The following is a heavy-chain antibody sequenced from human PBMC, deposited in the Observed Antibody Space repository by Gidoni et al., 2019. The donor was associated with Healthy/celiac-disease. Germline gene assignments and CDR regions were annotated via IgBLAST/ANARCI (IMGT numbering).Heavy chain of an antibody. CDR2: ISWNSGII. CDR1: GVTFEDYD. J-gene: IGHJ5*02. Sequence: EVQLVESGGGLVQPGRSLRLSCAASGVTFEDYDMQWVRQAPGKGLAWVSGISWNSGIIGYADSVKGRFTISRDNAKNSLYLQMNSLRAEDTALYYCAKDRYASIGVARSWGQGTLVTVSS. V-gene: IGHV3-9*01. CDR3: AKDRYASIGVARS. D-gene: IGHD6-19*01.